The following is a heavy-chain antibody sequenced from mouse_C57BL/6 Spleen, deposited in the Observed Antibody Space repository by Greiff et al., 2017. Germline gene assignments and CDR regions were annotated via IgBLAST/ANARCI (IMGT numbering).Heavy chain of an antibody. J-gene: IGHJ2*01. V-gene: IGHV1-82*01. CDR3: ARDGLTTVVALDY. CDR1: GYAFSSSW. Sequence: VKLQESGPELVKPGASVKISCKASGYAFSSSWMNWVKQRPGKGLEWIGRIYPGDGDTNYNGKFKGKATLTADKSSSTAYMQLSSLTSEDSAVYFGARDGLTTVVALDYWGQGTTLTVSS. D-gene: IGHD1-1*01. CDR2: IYPGDGDT.